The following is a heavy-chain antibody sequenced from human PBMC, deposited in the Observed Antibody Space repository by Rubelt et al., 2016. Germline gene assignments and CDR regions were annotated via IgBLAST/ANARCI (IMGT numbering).Heavy chain of an antibody. CDR3: AGDRPQQWLVLEPTFDY. CDR1: GYTFTTYD. V-gene: IGHV1-8*01. D-gene: IGHD6-19*01. Sequence: QVQLVQSGAEVKKPGASVKVSCKASGYTFTTYDINWVRQATGQGLEWMGWMNPNSGNTDYAQKFQGRVAITTATSHRTADMELRRRGSYATAVDYCAGDRPQQWLVLEPTFDYWGQGTLVTVSS. J-gene: IGHJ4*02. CDR2: MNPNSGNT.